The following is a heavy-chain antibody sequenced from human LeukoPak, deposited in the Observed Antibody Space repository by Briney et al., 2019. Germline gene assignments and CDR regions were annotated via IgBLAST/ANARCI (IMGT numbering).Heavy chain of an antibody. D-gene: IGHD3-10*01. CDR1: GFTFSSYG. Sequence: AGGSLRLSCAASGFTFSSYGMHWVRQAPGKGLEWVAVIWYDGRNKYYADSVKGRFTISRDNSKNTLYLQMNSLRAEDTAVYYCASPMVRGVIIPDYWGQGTLVTVSS. J-gene: IGHJ4*02. CDR3: ASPMVRGVIIPDY. V-gene: IGHV3-33*01. CDR2: IWYDGRNK.